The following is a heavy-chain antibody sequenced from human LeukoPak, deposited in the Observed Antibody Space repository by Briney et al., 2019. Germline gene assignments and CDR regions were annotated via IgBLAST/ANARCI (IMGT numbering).Heavy chain of an antibody. CDR1: GGSISSYY. V-gene: IGHV4-59*01. CDR3: AKATGTMVRGVIIEKFDY. CDR2: IYYSGST. D-gene: IGHD3-10*01. J-gene: IGHJ4*02. Sequence: SETLSLTCTVSGGSISSYYWSWIRQPPGKGLEWIGYIYYSGSTNYNPSLKSRVTISVDTSKNQFSLKLSSVTAADTAVYYCAKATGTMVRGVIIEKFDYWGQGTLVTVSS.